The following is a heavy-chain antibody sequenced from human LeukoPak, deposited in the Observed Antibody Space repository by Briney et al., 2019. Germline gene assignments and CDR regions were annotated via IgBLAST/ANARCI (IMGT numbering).Heavy chain of an antibody. CDR2: IYYGGNT. CDR1: GGSISSSSYY. Sequence: SETLSLTCTVSGGSISSSSYYWGWIRQPPGKGLEWIGSIYYGGNTYQNPSLKSQVTISVDTSKNQFSLKLSSVTAADTAVYYCARLFPYYYGSGSIGNWGQGTLVTVSS. V-gene: IGHV4-39*01. CDR3: ARLFPYYYGSGSIGN. D-gene: IGHD3-10*01. J-gene: IGHJ4*02.